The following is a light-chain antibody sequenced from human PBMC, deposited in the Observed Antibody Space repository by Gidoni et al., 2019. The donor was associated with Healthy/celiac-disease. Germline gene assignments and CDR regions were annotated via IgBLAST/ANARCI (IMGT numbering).Light chain of an antibody. CDR3: NSRDSSGNHLV. V-gene: IGLV3-19*01. J-gene: IGLJ2*01. Sequence: SSELTQDPAVSVALGQTVRITCRGDSLRSYYASWYQQKPGQAPVLLIYGKNNRPSGIPDRFSGSSSGNTASLTITGAQAEDEADYYCNSRDSSGNHLVFGGGTKLTVL. CDR2: GKN. CDR1: SLRSYY.